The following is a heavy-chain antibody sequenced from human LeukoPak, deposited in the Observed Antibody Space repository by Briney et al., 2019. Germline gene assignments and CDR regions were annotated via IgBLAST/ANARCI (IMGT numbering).Heavy chain of an antibody. CDR1: GFTFSIYA. V-gene: IGHV3-23*01. CDR3: AKDRPNYYGSNGHYYRRDGDY. J-gene: IGHJ4*02. D-gene: IGHD3-22*01. CDR2: ITSSGDGT. Sequence: GGSLRLSCAASGFTFSIYAMSWVRQAPGKGLQWVSSITSSGDGTYYADSVKGRFTISRDNSENMLDLQMNSLRVEDTAVYFCAKDRPNYYGSNGHYYRRDGDYWGQGTLDTVSS.